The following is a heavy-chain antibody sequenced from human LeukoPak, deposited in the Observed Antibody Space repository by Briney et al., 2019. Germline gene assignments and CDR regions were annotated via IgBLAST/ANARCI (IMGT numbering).Heavy chain of an antibody. V-gene: IGHV4-39*01. CDR2: IYYSGST. J-gene: IGHJ4*02. CDR3: ASRYYDSSGYYLDY. CDR1: GGSISSSSYY. D-gene: IGHD3-22*01. Sequence: PSETLSLTCTVSGGSISSSSYYWGWIRQPPGKGLEWIGSIYYSGSTYYNPSLKSRVTISVDTSKNQFSLKLSSVTAADTAVYYCASRYYDSSGYYLDYWGQGTLVTVSS.